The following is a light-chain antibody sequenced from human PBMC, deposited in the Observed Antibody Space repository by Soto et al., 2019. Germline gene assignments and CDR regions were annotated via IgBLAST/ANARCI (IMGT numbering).Light chain of an antibody. Sequence: EIVLTQSPGTLSLSPGERATLSCRASQSVSSSYVAWYQHKHGQAPRLLLYGASSRATGIPDRFSGSGSGTDFTLTISRLEPEDFAVYYCQQYGSSPPITFGQGTRLEIK. CDR3: QQYGSSPPIT. CDR2: GAS. V-gene: IGKV3-20*01. J-gene: IGKJ5*01. CDR1: QSVSSSY.